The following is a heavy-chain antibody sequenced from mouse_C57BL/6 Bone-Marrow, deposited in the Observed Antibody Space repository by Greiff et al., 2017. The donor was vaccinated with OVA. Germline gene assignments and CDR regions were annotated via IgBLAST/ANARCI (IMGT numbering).Heavy chain of an antibody. CDR1: GFTFSDYY. Sequence: EVKLMESEGGLVQPGSSMKLSCTASGFTFSDYYMALVRQVPEKGLEWVANINYDGSSTYYLDSLKSRFIISRDNAKNILYLQMSSLKSEDTATYYCARGGWDWYFDVWGTGTTVTVSS. V-gene: IGHV5-16*01. CDR2: INYDGSST. D-gene: IGHD3-3*01. CDR3: ARGGWDWYFDV. J-gene: IGHJ1*03.